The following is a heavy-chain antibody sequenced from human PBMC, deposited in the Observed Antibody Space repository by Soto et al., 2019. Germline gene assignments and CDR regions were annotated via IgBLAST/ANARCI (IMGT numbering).Heavy chain of an antibody. Sequence: GESLKISCMGSGYTFDNYWIGWVRQMPGKGLEWMGIIYPGDFDTRYSPSFQGHVTMSVDKSINTAYLQWSSLETSDTAMYFCARLLGYSYGNQDIFGYWGQGTPGTVSS. J-gene: IGHJ4*02. D-gene: IGHD5-18*01. CDR2: IYPGDFDT. CDR3: ARLLGYSYGNQDIFGY. V-gene: IGHV5-51*01. CDR1: GYTFDNYW.